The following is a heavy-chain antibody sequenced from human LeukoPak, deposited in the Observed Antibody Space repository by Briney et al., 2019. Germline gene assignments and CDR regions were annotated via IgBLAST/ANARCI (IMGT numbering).Heavy chain of an antibody. CDR2: IYYSGST. Sequence: SETLSLTCAVYGGSFSGYYWSWIRQHPGKGLEWIGYIYYSGSTYYNPSLKSRVTISVDTSKNQFSLKLSSVTAADTAVYYCARTEYYYDSSGYQNDYWGQGTLVTVSS. J-gene: IGHJ4*02. CDR3: ARTEYYYDSSGYQNDY. D-gene: IGHD3-22*01. CDR1: GGSFSGYY. V-gene: IGHV4-31*11.